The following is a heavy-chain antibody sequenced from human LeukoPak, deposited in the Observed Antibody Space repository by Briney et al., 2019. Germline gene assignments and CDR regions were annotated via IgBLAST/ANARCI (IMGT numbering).Heavy chain of an antibody. V-gene: IGHV3-21*04. D-gene: IGHD3-3*01. CDR2: ISSSSSYI. CDR1: GFTFSSYS. J-gene: IGHJ4*02. Sequence: GGSLRLSCAASGFTFSSYSMNWVRQAPGKGLEWVSSISSSSSYIYYADSVKGRFTISRDNAKNSLYLQMNSLRAEDTAVYYCARARDITIFGVDYFDYWGQGTLVTVSS. CDR3: ARARDITIFGVDYFDY.